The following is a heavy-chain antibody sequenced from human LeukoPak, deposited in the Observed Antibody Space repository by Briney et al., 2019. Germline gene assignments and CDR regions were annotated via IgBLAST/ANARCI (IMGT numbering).Heavy chain of an antibody. CDR2: IYYSGST. V-gene: IGHV4-30-4*01. CDR3: ARDPYYDFWSGYYGGYGMDG. D-gene: IGHD3-3*01. Sequence: PSQTLSLICTVSGGSLSSGDYYWRWLRQPPGKGLEWIGYIYYSGSTYYNPSLKSRVTISVDTSKNQFSLKLSSVTAADTAVYYCARDPYYDFWSGYYGGYGMDGWGQGTTVTVCS. CDR1: GGSLSSGDYY. J-gene: IGHJ6*02.